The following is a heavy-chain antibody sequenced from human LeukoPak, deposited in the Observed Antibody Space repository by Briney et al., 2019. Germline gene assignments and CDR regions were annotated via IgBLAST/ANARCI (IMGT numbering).Heavy chain of an antibody. CDR2: ISDNGGGA. D-gene: IGHD1-1*01. Sequence: GGSLRLSCGASGFIFRNYAMSWVRQAPGEGLKWVAGISDNGGGAYYAESLKGRFTISRDNSKNMLYLQMNSLRVEDTAVYYCVKDRAGHWTFDYWGQGTLVTVTS. J-gene: IGHJ4*02. CDR1: GFIFRNYA. CDR3: VKDRAGHWTFDY. V-gene: IGHV3-23*01.